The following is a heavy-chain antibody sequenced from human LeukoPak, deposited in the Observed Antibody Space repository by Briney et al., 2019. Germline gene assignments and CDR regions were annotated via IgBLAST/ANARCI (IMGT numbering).Heavy chain of an antibody. CDR1: GFTFSNYA. D-gene: IGHD2-2*01. CDR2: IGGSGDAT. Sequence: GGSLRLSCSASGFTFSNYAMHWVRQAPGKGPQHVSTIGGSGDATHYTDSMKGRFIISRDNSRNTLYLQMSGLRSEDTAVYYCVRSSASKYDYWGQGTLVTVSS. J-gene: IGHJ4*02. V-gene: IGHV3-64D*06. CDR3: VRSSASKYDY.